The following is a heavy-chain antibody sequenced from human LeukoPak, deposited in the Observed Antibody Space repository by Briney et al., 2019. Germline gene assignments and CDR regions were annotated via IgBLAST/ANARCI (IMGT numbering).Heavy chain of an antibody. CDR1: GFTFSTYS. CDR2: ISRNSRYI. D-gene: IGHD6-13*01. CDR3: ARVAEAAAFDS. J-gene: IGHJ4*02. Sequence: GGSLRLSCAASGFTFSTYSMNWVRQAPGKGLERVSSISRNSRYIYYADSMRGRFTISRDNAKNSLYLQMNSLKPEDTAVYYCARVAEAAAFDSWGQGTLVTVSS. V-gene: IGHV3-21*06.